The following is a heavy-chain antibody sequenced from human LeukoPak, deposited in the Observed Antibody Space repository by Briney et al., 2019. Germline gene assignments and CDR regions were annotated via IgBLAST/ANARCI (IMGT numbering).Heavy chain of an antibody. CDR1: GGTFSSYA. CDR3: ARCVGSSSWYDYYYYYMDV. V-gene: IGHV1-69*13. D-gene: IGHD6-13*01. J-gene: IGHJ6*03. CDR2: IIPIFGTA. Sequence: SVKVSCKASGGTFSSYAISWVRQAPGQGLEWMGGIIPIFGTANYAQKFQGRVTITAGESTSTAYMELSSLRSEDTAVYYCARCVGSSSWYDYYYYYMDVWGKGTTVTVSS.